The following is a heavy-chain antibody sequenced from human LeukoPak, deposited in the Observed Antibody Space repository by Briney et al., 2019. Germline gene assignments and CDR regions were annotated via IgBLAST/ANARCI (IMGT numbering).Heavy chain of an antibody. CDR1: GFPFSSYA. Sequence: GRSLRLSCAASGFPFSSYAMHWVRRAPGKGLEWVAVISYDGSNKYYADSVKGRFTISRDNSKNTLYLQMNSLRAEDTAVYYCARNDLSNYYGMDVWGQGTTVTVSS. J-gene: IGHJ6*02. V-gene: IGHV3-30-3*01. CDR2: ISYDGSNK. CDR3: ARNDLSNYYGMDV.